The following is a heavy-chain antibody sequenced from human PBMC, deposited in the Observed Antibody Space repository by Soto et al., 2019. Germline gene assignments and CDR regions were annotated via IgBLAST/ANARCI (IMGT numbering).Heavy chain of an antibody. V-gene: IGHV3-23*01. CDR3: ARLYISGFGYSGYNLSYFQH. J-gene: IGHJ1*01. D-gene: IGHD5-12*01. CDR1: GVTFSSYA. Sequence: EVQLLESGGGLVQPGGYLRLSCAASGVTFSSYAMSWVRQAPGKGLEWVSAISGSGGSTYYADSVKGRFTISRDNSKNTLYLQMNSLRAEDTAVYYWARLYISGFGYSGYNLSYFQHWGQGTLVTVSS. CDR2: ISGSGGST.